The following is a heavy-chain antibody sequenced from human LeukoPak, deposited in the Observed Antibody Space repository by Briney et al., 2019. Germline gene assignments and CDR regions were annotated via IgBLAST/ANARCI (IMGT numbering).Heavy chain of an antibody. D-gene: IGHD6-19*01. CDR2: IDQGGSGK. Sequence: GGSLRLSCAASGFTFSSNWMSWVRQAPGKGLEWVANIDQGGSGKYYVDSVKGRFTISRDNAKNSLYLQMNSLRAEDTAVYYCARVVAATTNWFDPWGQGTLVTVSS. J-gene: IGHJ5*02. CDR3: ARVVAATTNWFDP. CDR1: GFTFSSNW. V-gene: IGHV3-7*03.